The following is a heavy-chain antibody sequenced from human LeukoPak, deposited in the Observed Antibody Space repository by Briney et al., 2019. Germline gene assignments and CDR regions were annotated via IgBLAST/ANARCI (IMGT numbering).Heavy chain of an antibody. CDR1: GGSISSGSYY. CDR2: IYASGST. D-gene: IGHD3-10*01. CDR3: ARHLGSSRYYYGSGSYLGYYYMDV. V-gene: IGHV4-61*02. J-gene: IGHJ6*03. Sequence: PSQTLSLTCSVSGGSISSGSYYWSWIRQPAGKGLEWIGRIYASGSTNHNPSLKSRVTISVDTSKNQFSLKLSSVTAADTAVYYCARHLGSSRYYYGSGSYLGYYYMDVWGKGTTVTISS.